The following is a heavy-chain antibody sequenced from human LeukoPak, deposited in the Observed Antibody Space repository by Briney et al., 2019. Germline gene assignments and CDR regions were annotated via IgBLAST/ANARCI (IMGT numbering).Heavy chain of an antibody. CDR1: GFTFSNYW. V-gene: IGHV3-7*01. J-gene: IGHJ4*02. CDR2: IKEDGSEK. Sequence: GGSLRLSCAASGFTFSNYWMNLVRQTPGKGLEWVANIKEDGSEKYYVDSVKGRFTISRDNAKNSLFLQMNSLRAEDMGVYYCARHWDRIYSYRDGSYWGQGTLVTVSS. D-gene: IGHD5-18*01. CDR3: ARHWDRIYSYRDGSY.